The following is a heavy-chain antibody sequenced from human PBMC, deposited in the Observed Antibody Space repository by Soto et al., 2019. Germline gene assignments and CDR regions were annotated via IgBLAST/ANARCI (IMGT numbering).Heavy chain of an antibody. CDR3: ATLGWWEQPKLDF. CDR1: GFTFSSYW. Sequence: PGGSLRLSCAASGFTFSSYWMNWVRQAPGKGLEWVANINQDGSEKYYVDSVKGRFTISRDNAKKSLYLQMNSLRAEDTAVYHCATLGWWEQPKLDFWGQGTLVTVSS. D-gene: IGHD2-15*01. CDR2: INQDGSEK. V-gene: IGHV3-7*01. J-gene: IGHJ4*02.